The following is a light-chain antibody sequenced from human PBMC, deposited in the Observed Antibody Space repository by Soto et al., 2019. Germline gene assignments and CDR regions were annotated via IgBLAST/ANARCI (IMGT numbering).Light chain of an antibody. CDR2: GAS. CDR3: QTYNSAPLT. J-gene: IGKJ4*01. CDR1: QDISNY. V-gene: IGKV1-27*01. Sequence: DIQITQSPSSLSASVGDRVTITCRASQDISNYLAWYQQKPGKVPKLLIYGASTLHSGVPSRFSGSGSGTDFTLTISRLQPGDVANYYCQTYNSAPLTFGGGTKVDIK.